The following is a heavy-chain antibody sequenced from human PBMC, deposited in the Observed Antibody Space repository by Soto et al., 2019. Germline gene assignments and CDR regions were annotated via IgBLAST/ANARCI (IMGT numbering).Heavy chain of an antibody. D-gene: IGHD3-10*01. CDR3: ARDLDPSGSYYTNY. CDR2: ISPHKGDT. Sequence: DASVKVSCKTSGYTCSTICITWVREAPGQGLEWMGWISPHKGDTYYAQRLQGRVTMTTDTSTSTAYMELRGLRSDDTAVYFCARDLDPSGSYYTNYWGQGTLVTVSS. V-gene: IGHV1-18*01. CDR1: GYTCSTIC. J-gene: IGHJ4*02.